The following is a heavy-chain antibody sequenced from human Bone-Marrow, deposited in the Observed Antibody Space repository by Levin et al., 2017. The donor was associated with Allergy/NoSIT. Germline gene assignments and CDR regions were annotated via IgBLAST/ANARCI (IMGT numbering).Heavy chain of an antibody. Sequence: GGSLRLSCVASGFIFSNSPMSWVRQTPGKGLEWVSGISASSAGTYYRDSVKGRFTISRDNSKNTLHLQMNSLRAEDTAVYYWAKEPPIATAVTGHYFDFWGQGTLITVSS. CDR3: AKEPPIATAVTGHYFDF. D-gene: IGHD6-13*01. CDR2: ISASSAGT. J-gene: IGHJ4*02. V-gene: IGHV3-23*01. CDR1: GFIFSNSP.